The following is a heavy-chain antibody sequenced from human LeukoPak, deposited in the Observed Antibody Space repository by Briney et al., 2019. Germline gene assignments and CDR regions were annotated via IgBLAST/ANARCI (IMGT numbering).Heavy chain of an antibody. J-gene: IGHJ4*02. CDR2: MNPNSGNT. D-gene: IGHD6-13*01. CDR3: ARLSVSSWYPYLDY. CDR1: GYTFTSYD. V-gene: IGHV1-8*01. Sequence: ASVKVSCKASGYTFTSYDINWVRQATGQGLEWMGWMNPNSGNTGYAQKFQGRVTMTRNTSISTAYMELSSLRSEDTAVYYCARLSVSSWYPYLDYWGQGSLVTVSS.